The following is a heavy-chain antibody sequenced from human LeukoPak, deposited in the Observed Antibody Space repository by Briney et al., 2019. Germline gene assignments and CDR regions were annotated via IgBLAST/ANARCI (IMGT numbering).Heavy chain of an antibody. Sequence: QPRGSLRLSCAASGFTFSDFWMHWVRQAPGKGLEWVAVISYDGSNKYYADSVKGRFTISRDNSKNTLYLQMNSLRAEDTAVYYCAKDLRLGLRYFDWLVDYWGQGTLVTVSS. J-gene: IGHJ4*02. D-gene: IGHD3-9*01. CDR1: GFTFSDFW. CDR2: ISYDGSNK. CDR3: AKDLRLGLRYFDWLVDY. V-gene: IGHV3-30*18.